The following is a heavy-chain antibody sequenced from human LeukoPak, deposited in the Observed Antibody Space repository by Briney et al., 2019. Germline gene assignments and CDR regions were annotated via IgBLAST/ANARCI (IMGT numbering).Heavy chain of an antibody. D-gene: IGHD6-19*01. V-gene: IGHV3-21*01. Sequence: GGSLRLSCAASGFTFSSYSMNWVRQAPGKGLEWVSSISSSSSYIYYADSVKGRFTISRDNAKNSLCLQMNSLRAEDTAVYYCARDRIAVAGTFDYWGQGTLVTVSS. CDR3: ARDRIAVAGTFDY. J-gene: IGHJ4*02. CDR2: ISSSSSYI. CDR1: GFTFSSYS.